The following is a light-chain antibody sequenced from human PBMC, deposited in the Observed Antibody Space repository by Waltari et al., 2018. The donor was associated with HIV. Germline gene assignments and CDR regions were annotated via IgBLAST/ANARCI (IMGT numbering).Light chain of an antibody. CDR3: QSYDSSLSGFVV. CDR2: GNT. Sequence: QSVLTQPPSVSGAPGQRVTIPCTGSRSNIRAGYDVHWYQQLPGTAPKVLIYGNTNRPSGVPDRFSGSKSGTSASLAITGLQAEDEADYYCQSYDSSLSGFVVFGGGTKVTVL. J-gene: IGLJ2*01. V-gene: IGLV1-40*01. CDR1: RSNIRAGYD.